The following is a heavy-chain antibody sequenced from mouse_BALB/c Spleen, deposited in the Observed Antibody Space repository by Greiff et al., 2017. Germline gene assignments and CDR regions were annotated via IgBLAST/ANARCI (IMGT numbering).Heavy chain of an antibody. CDR2: IYPGDGDT. Sequence: SGAELVRPGSSVKISCKASGYAFSSYWMNWVKQRPGQGLEWIGQIYPGDGDTNYNGKFKGKATLTADKSSSTAYMQLSSLTSEDSAVYFCARSTSGFMDYWGQGTSVTVSS. J-gene: IGHJ4*01. V-gene: IGHV1-80*01. CDR1: GYAFSSYW. CDR3: ARSTSGFMDY. D-gene: IGHD3-1*01.